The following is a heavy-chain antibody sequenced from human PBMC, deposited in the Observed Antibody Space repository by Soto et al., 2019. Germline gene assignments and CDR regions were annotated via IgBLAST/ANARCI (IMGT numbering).Heavy chain of an antibody. CDR1: GFTFGDYA. V-gene: IGHV3-49*03. CDR2: IRSKAYGGTT. Sequence: GGSLRLSCTASGFTFGDYAMSWFRQAPGKGLEWVGFIRSKAYGGTTEYAASVKGRFTITRDDSKSIAYLQMNSLKTEDTAVYYCASSAVAVADYYLDLWGRGTLVTVSS. CDR3: ASSAVAVADYYLDL. D-gene: IGHD6-19*01. J-gene: IGHJ2*01.